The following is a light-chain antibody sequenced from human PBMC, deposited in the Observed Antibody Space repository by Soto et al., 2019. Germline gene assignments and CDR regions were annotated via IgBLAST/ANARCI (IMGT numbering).Light chain of an antibody. J-gene: IGKJ5*01. V-gene: IGKV1D-12*01. CDR2: AAS. CDR3: QQAFSFPRT. CDR1: RDVGTW. Sequence: DIPMTQYPSSVSASVGDRVAITCRASRDVGTWLGWYQQIPGKAPKLLIYAASNLQSGVPSRFSGSGSVTVFTLTINSLQPEDFATDECQQAFSFPRTFGQGTRLDIK.